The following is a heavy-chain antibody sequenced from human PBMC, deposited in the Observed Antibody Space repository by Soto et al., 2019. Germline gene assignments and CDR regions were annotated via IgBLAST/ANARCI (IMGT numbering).Heavy chain of an antibody. CDR3: ARDILFDY. CDR1: EYTFTNYA. D-gene: IGHD2-15*01. V-gene: IGHV1-3*05. CDR2: INAGNGNT. J-gene: IGHJ4*02. Sequence: QVQLVQSGAEEKKPGASVKVSCKASEYTFTNYALHWVRQDPGQRLEWMGWINAGNGNTKYSQKFQGRVTITRDTAGGPAYMELSSLRSEDTAVYFCARDILFDYWGQGTLVPLSS.